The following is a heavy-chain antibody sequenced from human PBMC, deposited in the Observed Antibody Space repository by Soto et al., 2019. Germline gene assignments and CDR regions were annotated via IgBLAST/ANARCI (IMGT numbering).Heavy chain of an antibody. V-gene: IGHV3-23*01. D-gene: IGHD4-17*01. CDR1: VFTFSSYA. CDR2: ISGSGGSI. J-gene: IGHJ6*03. CDR3: AKGSSLRGEYGDKYYYYHYYMDV. Sequence: GGSLRLSSAASVFTFSSYAMSWVRQAPGKGLEWVSAISGSGGSIYYADSVKGRFTISRDNSKNTRYLQMNSLRAEDTAVYYCAKGSSLRGEYGDKYYYYHYYMDVWGKGTTVTVSS.